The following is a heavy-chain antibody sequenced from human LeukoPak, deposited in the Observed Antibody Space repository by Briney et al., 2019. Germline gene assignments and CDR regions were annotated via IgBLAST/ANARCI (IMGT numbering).Heavy chain of an antibody. Sequence: GGSLRLSCAASGFTFSSYAMSWVRQAPGKGLEWVSAISGSGNSTYYADSVKGRFTISRDNSKNTLFLQMNSLRAEDTAVYYCAKDTFWGVIVNWGQGTLVTVSS. V-gene: IGHV3-23*01. D-gene: IGHD3-16*02. CDR2: ISGSGNST. J-gene: IGHJ4*02. CDR1: GFTFSSYA. CDR3: AKDTFWGVIVN.